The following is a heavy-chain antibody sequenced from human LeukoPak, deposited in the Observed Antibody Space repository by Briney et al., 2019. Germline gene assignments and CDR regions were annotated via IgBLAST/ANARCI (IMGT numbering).Heavy chain of an antibody. V-gene: IGHV1-69*13. J-gene: IGHJ6*02. CDR3: ARVERSTVTTGMDV. CDR2: IIPIFGTA. CDR1: GGTFSSYA. Sequence: SVKVSCEASGGTFSSYAISWVRQAPGQGLEWMGGIIPIFGTANYAQKFQGRVTITADESTSTAYMELSSLRSEDTAVYYCARVERSTVTTGMDVWGQGTTVTVSS. D-gene: IGHD4-17*01.